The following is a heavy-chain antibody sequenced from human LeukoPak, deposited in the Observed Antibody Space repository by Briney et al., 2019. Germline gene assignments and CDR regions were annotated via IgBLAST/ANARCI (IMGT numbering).Heavy chain of an antibody. CDR2: INPNSGGP. CDR3: TRAPYPPEIITTFDS. Sequence: ASVKVSCKASGYSFIGYYIHWVRQAPGQGLEWMGWINPNSGGPNYALKFQDRVTMTRDTSISTVYMELSRLRSDDTAMYYCTRAPYPPEIITTFDSWGQGTLVIVSS. CDR1: GYSFIGYY. J-gene: IGHJ5*01. D-gene: IGHD3-22*01. V-gene: IGHV1-2*02.